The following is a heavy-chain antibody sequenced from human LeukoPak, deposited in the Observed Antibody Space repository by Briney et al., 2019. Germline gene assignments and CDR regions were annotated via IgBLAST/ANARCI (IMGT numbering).Heavy chain of an antibody. CDR1: GFTFSTYA. Sequence: GGSLRLSCAASGFTFSTYAMSWVRQAPGKGLEWVSGISGSGGSTYYADSVKGRFTISRDNSKNTLYLQMNSLRAEDTAVYYCARSRGPNTFGGVHNYWGQGTLVTISS. J-gene: IGHJ4*02. V-gene: IGHV3-23*01. CDR2: ISGSGGST. D-gene: IGHD3-16*01. CDR3: ARSRGPNTFGGVHNY.